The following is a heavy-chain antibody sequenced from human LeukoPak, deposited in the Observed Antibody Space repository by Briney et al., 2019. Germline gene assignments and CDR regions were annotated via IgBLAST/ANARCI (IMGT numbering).Heavy chain of an antibody. Sequence: PGGSLRLSCAASGFTFSSYGMHWVRQAPGKGLEWVAFIRYDGSNKYYADSVKGRFTISRDNSKNTLYPQMNSLRAEDTAVYYCARVDAQGITMVRGVIPIDYYYYMDVWGKGTTVTISS. D-gene: IGHD3-10*01. CDR1: GFTFSSYG. CDR2: IRYDGSNK. J-gene: IGHJ6*03. CDR3: ARVDAQGITMVRGVIPIDYYYYMDV. V-gene: IGHV3-30*02.